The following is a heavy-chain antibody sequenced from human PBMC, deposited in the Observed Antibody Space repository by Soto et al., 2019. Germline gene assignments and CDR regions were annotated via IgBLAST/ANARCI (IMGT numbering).Heavy chain of an antibody. D-gene: IGHD3-22*01. CDR2: ISGSAINT. V-gene: IGHV3-23*01. CDR1: GFTFSNYA. J-gene: IGHJ4*02. CDR3: AEGQGYYYDASGYTFDY. Sequence: GGSLRLSCAASGFTFSNYAMSWFRQAPGKGLEWVSAISGSAINTYYADSVRGRFTISRDNSKNTLYLQMNHLRAEDTAVYSCAEGQGYYYDASGYTFDYWGQGTLVTVSS.